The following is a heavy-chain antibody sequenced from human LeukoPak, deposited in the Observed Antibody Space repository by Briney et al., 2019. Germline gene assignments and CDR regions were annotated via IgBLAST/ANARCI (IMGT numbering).Heavy chain of an antibody. CDR1: GFTFSSYA. CDR3: AKGYSGYDFGAFDI. J-gene: IGHJ3*02. V-gene: IGHV3-30*18. D-gene: IGHD5-12*01. CDR2: ISYDGSNK. Sequence: PGGSLRLSCAASGFTFSSYAMHWVRQAPGKGLEWVAVISYDGSNKYYADSVKGRFTISRDNSKNTLYLQMNSLRAEDTAVYYCAKGYSGYDFGAFDIWGQGTMVTVSS.